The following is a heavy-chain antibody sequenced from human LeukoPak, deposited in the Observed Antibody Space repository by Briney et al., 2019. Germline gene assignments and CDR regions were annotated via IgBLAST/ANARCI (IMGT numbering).Heavy chain of an antibody. D-gene: IGHD5-24*01. CDR1: GGSITSGAW. Sequence: SETLSLTCAVSGGSITSGAWWSWVSQPPGKGLEWIGQIYHGDFTNYNPSLKSRVTISLDKSTNQFSLKLSSVTAADTAVYYCARVRQRWLQYFDYWGQGTLVTVSS. CDR2: IYHGDFT. V-gene: IGHV4-4*02. J-gene: IGHJ4*02. CDR3: ARVRQRWLQYFDY.